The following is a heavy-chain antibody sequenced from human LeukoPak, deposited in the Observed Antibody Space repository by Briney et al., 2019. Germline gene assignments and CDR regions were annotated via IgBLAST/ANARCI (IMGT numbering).Heavy chain of an antibody. J-gene: IGHJ3*02. CDR2: IDPSGGTT. CDR1: GYTFTTYY. CDR3: ARLSQQAFDI. Sequence: ASVKVSCKASGYTFTTYYMHWVRQAPGQGLEWMGIIDPSGGTTSYAQKFQGRVTMTRDTSTSTVYMELSSLRSEDTAVYYCARLSQQAFDIWGQGTMVTVSS. V-gene: IGHV1-46*01.